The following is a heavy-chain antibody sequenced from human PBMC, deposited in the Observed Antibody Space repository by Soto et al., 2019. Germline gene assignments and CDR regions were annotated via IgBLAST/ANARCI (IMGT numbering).Heavy chain of an antibody. CDR2: IYTSGST. J-gene: IGHJ5*02. V-gene: IGHV4-4*07. D-gene: IGHD6-13*01. Sequence: PSETLSLTCTVSGGSISSYYWSSIRQPAGKGLEWIGRIYTSGSTNYNPSLKSRVTMSVDTSKNQFSLKLSSVTAADTAVYYCARGQGIAAAGTNWFDPWGQGTLVTVSS. CDR3: ARGQGIAAAGTNWFDP. CDR1: GGSISSYY.